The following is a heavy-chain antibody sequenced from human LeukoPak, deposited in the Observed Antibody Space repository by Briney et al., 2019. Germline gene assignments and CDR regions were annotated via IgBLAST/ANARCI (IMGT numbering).Heavy chain of an antibody. D-gene: IGHD3-16*01. J-gene: IGHJ4*02. CDR1: GYSFTNYW. CDR3: ARVSYDYIWGIIYYFDY. Sequence: GESLKISCKGSGYSFTNYWIGWVRQMPGKGLERMGIIYPGDSDTRYSPSFQGQVTISADKSISTAYLQWSSLKASDTAMFYCARVSYDYIWGIIYYFDYWGQGTLVTVSS. V-gene: IGHV5-51*01. CDR2: IYPGDSDT.